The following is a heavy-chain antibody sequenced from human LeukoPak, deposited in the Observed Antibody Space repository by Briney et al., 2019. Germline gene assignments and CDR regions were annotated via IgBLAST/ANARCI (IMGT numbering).Heavy chain of an antibody. CDR1: GGSFSGHY. D-gene: IGHD4-23*01. CDR2: INHSGNT. CDR3: ASWRWSVVY. J-gene: IGHJ4*02. Sequence: PSETLSLTCAVCGGSFSGHYWSWIRQPPGKGLEWIGEINHSGNTNYNPYLKSRVTISVDTSKNQFSLKLSSVTAADTAVYYCASWRWSVVYWGQGTLVTVSS. V-gene: IGHV4-34*01.